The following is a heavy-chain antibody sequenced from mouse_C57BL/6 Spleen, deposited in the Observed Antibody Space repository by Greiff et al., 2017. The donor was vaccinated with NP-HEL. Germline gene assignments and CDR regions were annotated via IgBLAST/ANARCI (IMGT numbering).Heavy chain of an antibody. CDR3: ARSGELAWFAY. D-gene: IGHD4-1*01. CDR2: IYPGDGDT. CDR1: GYAFSSSW. Sequence: VQLQQSGPELVKPGASVKISCKASGYAFSSSWMNWVKQRPGKGLEWIGGIYPGDGDTNYNGKFKGKATLTADKSSSTAYMQLSSLTSEDSAVYCCARSGELAWFAYWGQGTLVTVSA. J-gene: IGHJ3*01. V-gene: IGHV1-82*01.